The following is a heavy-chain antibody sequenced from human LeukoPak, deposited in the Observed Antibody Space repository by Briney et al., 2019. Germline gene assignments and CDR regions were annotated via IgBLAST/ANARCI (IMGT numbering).Heavy chain of an antibody. J-gene: IGHJ3*02. D-gene: IGHD2-21*01. CDR1: GGTFSSYT. V-gene: IGHV1-69*13. CDR3: ARGWQLGGDLGDAFDI. Sequence: SVKVSCKTSGGTFSSYTITWVRQAPGQGLEWMGGIIPIFGTTNYAQKFQGRVTITGDESTSTAYMELSSLRSEDTAVYYCARGWQLGGDLGDAFDIWGQGTMVTVPS. CDR2: IIPIFGTT.